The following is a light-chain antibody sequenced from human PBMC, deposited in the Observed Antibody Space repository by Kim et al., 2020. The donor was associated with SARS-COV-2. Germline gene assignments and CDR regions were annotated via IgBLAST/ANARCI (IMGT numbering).Light chain of an antibody. CDR1: QSINSDY. CDR3: QQYGSSPRT. CDR2: GVS. Sequence: EVVLTQSPGTLSLSPGERATLSCRASQSINSDYLVWYQQKPGQAPRLLMYGVSRRATGIPDRFSGSGSGTDFTLTISRLEPEDFAVYYCQQYGSSPRTFGPGTKVDIK. V-gene: IGKV3-20*01. J-gene: IGKJ3*01.